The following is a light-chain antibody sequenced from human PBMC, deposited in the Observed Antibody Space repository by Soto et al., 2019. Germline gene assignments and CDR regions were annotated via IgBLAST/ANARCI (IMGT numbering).Light chain of an antibody. Sequence: DIQMTQSPSSLSASVGDRVTITCRASQSISTYLNWYQQKPGKAPNLLIFAASTLQSGVPSRSSGSGSGTDFTLTIRSLQPEDFATYYCQQSYTAPLTFGGGTKVDIK. V-gene: IGKV1-39*01. CDR2: AAS. CDR1: QSISTY. J-gene: IGKJ4*01. CDR3: QQSYTAPLT.